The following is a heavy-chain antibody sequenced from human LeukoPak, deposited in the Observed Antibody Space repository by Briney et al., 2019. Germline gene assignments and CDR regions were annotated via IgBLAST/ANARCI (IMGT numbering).Heavy chain of an antibody. D-gene: IGHD1-26*01. CDR2: IYYSGST. V-gene: IGHV4-59*01. Sequence: ASETLSLTCTVSGGAITSYHYSWIRQPPGKGLEWIGHIYYSGSTNYNPSLKSRVTISVDTSKNQFSLKLSSVTAADTAVYYCARGGSGTYYHYWGQGTLVTVSS. CDR3: ARGGSGTYYHY. J-gene: IGHJ4*02. CDR1: GGAITSYH.